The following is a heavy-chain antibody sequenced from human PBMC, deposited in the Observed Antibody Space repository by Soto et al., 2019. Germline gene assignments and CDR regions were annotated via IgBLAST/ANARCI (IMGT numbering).Heavy chain of an antibody. V-gene: IGHV1-18*01. Sequence: QVQLVQSGAEVKKPGASVKVSCKASGYTFSRSGISWVRQAPGQGLEWMGWINGYNGNTNYTQTMQGRITMTTETPTSTAYMELRSLRADDTAVYYCARMGDGPYYCYGMDVWGQGTTVIVSS. CDR3: ARMGDGPYYCYGMDV. CDR1: GYTFSRSG. D-gene: IGHD3-16*01. J-gene: IGHJ6*02. CDR2: INGYNGNT.